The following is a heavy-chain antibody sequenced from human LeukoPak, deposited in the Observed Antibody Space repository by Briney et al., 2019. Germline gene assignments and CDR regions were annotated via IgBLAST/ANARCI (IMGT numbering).Heavy chain of an antibody. CDR1: GYSFTDYW. D-gene: IGHD2-15*01. CDR2: IFPGDFEL. Sequence: GESLKISCKGSGYSFTDYWIGWVRQMPGKGLEWMGIIFPGDFELKYSPSFQDQVIISVDKSIDTAYLQWSSLQASDTAMYYCARHGLEGCRGGMCYRSFHYYGMDVWGQGTTVTVSS. J-gene: IGHJ6*02. CDR3: ARHGLEGCRGGMCYRSFHYYGMDV. V-gene: IGHV5-51*01.